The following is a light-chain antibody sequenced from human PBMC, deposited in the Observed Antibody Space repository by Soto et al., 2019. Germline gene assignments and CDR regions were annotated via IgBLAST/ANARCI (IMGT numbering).Light chain of an antibody. V-gene: IGKV1-6*01. J-gene: IGKJ4*01. CDR3: LQDNYSPLT. CDR1: QGVGND. Sequence: AVQMTQSPSSLSASVGDRVTITCRASQGVGNDLAWYQQRPGKAPNLLIFHASTLQSGVPSRFSGSGSGTDFTLTISGLQPEDSATYYCLQDNYSPLTFGGGTKVAIK. CDR2: HAS.